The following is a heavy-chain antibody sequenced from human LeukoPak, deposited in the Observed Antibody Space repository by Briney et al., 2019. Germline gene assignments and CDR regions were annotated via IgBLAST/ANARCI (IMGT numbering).Heavy chain of an antibody. D-gene: IGHD3-10*01. CDR3: ATYYYGSGRWAFDI. CDR1: GGSISSSIYY. J-gene: IGHJ3*02. CDR2: VYNGAT. V-gene: IGHV4-39*07. Sequence: SETLSLTCIVSGGSISSSIYYWAWVRQPPGKGLEWIGTVYNGATQYSPSLKSRVTISVDTSKNQFSLKLSSVTAADTAVYYCATYYYGSGRWAFDIWGQGTMVTVSS.